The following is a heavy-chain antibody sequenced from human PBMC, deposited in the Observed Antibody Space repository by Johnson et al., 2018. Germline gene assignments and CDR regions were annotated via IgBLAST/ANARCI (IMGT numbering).Heavy chain of an antibody. Sequence: VQLVESGGGLVQPGGSLRLSCAASGFTFSSYWMSWVRQAPGKGLAGVANIKQDGSGKYYVDSVKGRFTISRDNAKNSRYLQMNSLRVEETALYYWAKDLGSSWLVGYFQHWGQGTLVTVSS. CDR2: IKQDGSGK. D-gene: IGHD6-19*01. CDR3: AKDLGSSWLVGYFQH. J-gene: IGHJ1*01. CDR1: GFTFSSYW. V-gene: IGHV3-7*03.